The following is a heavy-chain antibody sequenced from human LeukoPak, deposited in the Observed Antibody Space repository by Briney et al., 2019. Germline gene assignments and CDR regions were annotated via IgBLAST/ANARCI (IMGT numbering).Heavy chain of an antibody. D-gene: IGHD3-10*01. Sequence: SETLSLTCTVSGGSISSYYWSWIRQPPGKGLEWIGYIYYSGSTNYNPSLKSRVTISVDTSKNQFSLKLNSVTAADTAVYYCARVNYYGSGSYYRFDYWGQGTLITVSS. CDR3: ARVNYYGSGSYYRFDY. CDR1: GGSISSYY. CDR2: IYYSGST. V-gene: IGHV4-59*01. J-gene: IGHJ4*02.